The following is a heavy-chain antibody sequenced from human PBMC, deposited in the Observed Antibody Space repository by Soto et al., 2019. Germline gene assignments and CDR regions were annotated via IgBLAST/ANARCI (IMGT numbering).Heavy chain of an antibody. CDR3: VKGLFGSSRLSWFDP. CDR2: ISSNGGST. J-gene: IGHJ5*02. D-gene: IGHD3-3*01. CDR1: GFTFSSYA. Sequence: PGGSLILSCSASGFTFSSYAMHWVRQAPGKGLEYVSAISSNGGSTYYADSVKGRFTISRDNSKNTLYLQMSSLRAEDTAVYYCVKGLFGSSRLSWFDPWGQGTLVTVSS. V-gene: IGHV3-64D*06.